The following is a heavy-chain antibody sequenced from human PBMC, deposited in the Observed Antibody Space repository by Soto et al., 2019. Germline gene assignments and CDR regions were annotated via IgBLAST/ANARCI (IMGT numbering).Heavy chain of an antibody. CDR3: ARETWRSKKLAPRGYYMDV. D-gene: IGHD3-3*01. V-gene: IGHV4-31*03. Sequence: SETLSLTCTVSGGSISSGGYYWSWIRQHPGKGLEWIGYIYYSGSTYYNPSLKSRVTISVDTSKNQFSLKLSSVTAADTAVYYCARETWRSKKLAPRGYYMDVWGKGTTVTVSS. CDR2: IYYSGST. J-gene: IGHJ6*03. CDR1: GGSISSGGYY.